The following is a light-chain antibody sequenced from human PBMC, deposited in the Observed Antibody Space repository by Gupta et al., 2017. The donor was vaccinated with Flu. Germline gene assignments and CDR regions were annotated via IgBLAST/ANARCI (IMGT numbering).Light chain of an antibody. Sequence: DIQMTQSPSILSASVGDRVTSTRRACQSISGWLAWYQQKSGKGPKPLVYKASSLESGVPSRFSGSGSGTECTLTISSIQPDNFATYYCRHYNSCFSTFGQGTKVEI. J-gene: IGKJ1*01. CDR3: RHYNSCFST. CDR2: KAS. CDR1: QSISGW. V-gene: IGKV1-5*03.